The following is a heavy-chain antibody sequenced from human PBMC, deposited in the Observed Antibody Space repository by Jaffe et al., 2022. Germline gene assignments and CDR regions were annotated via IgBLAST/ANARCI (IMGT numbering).Heavy chain of an antibody. D-gene: IGHD3-3*01. Sequence: QVQLVQSGGEVKKPGDSVKVSCQASGYSFTSYGIGWVRQAPGHGLEWMGWISTYSGNTNYAQALQGRMTMTTDTSTNTAFMELRSLRSDDMAMYYCARGPYHDFWSTYPPLDHWGQGTLVTVSS. CDR1: GYSFTSYG. CDR3: ARGPYHDFWSTYPPLDH. J-gene: IGHJ4*02. CDR2: ISTYSGNT. V-gene: IGHV1-18*03.